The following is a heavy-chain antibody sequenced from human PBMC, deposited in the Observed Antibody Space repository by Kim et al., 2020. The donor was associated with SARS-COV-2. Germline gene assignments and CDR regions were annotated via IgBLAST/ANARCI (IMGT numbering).Heavy chain of an antibody. CDR3: ARDLVGVVVTYYFDY. V-gene: IGHV3-21*01. CDR1: GFTFSSYS. CDR2: ISSSSSYI. D-gene: IGHD2-21*02. Sequence: GGSLRLSCAASGFTFSSYSMNWVRQAPGKGLEWVSSISSSSSYIYYADSVKGRFTISRDNAKNSLYLQMNSLRAEDTAVYYCARDLVGVVVTYYFDYWGQGTLVTVSS. J-gene: IGHJ4*02.